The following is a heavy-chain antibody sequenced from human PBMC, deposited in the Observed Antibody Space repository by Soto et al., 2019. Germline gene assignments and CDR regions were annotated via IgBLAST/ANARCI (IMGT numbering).Heavy chain of an antibody. CDR2: IKSKTDGGTT. Sequence: EVRLVESGGGLVKPGGSLRLSCAASGFTFSNAWMSWVRQAPGKGLEWVGRIKSKTDGGTTDYAAPVKGRFTISRDYSNNTLYLQTNSLKSDDTSVYYCTTGPICSGCSCGSFYFDYWGQGPLVAVSS. J-gene: IGHJ4*02. CDR1: GFTFSNAW. CDR3: TTGPICSGCSCGSFYFDY. D-gene: IGHD2-15*01. V-gene: IGHV3-15*01.